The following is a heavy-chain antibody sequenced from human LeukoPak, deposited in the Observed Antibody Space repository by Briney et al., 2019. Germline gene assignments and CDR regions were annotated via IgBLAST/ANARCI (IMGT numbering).Heavy chain of an antibody. CDR3: ARVTPVGAFDY. Sequence: SQTLSLTCTVSGGSVSSGGYYWSWIRQPPGTGLEWIGYIYYSGSTNYNPSLKSRVTISVDTSKNQFSLKLSSVTAADTAVYYCARVTPVGAFDYWGQGTLVTVSS. V-gene: IGHV4-61*08. CDR1: GGSVSSGGYY. J-gene: IGHJ4*02. CDR2: IYYSGST.